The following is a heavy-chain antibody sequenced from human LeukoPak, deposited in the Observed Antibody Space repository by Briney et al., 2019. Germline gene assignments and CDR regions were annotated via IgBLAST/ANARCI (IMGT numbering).Heavy chain of an antibody. J-gene: IGHJ3*02. CDR3: AARYGGNLNYAFDI. Sequence: GASVKVSCKASGYTFTGYYMHWVRQAPGQGLEWMGRINPNSGGTNYAQKFQGRVTISRDNSKNTLYLQMNSLRAEDTAVYYCAARYGGNLNYAFDIWGQGTMVTVSS. CDR2: INPNSGGT. D-gene: IGHD4-23*01. CDR1: GYTFTGYY. V-gene: IGHV1-2*06.